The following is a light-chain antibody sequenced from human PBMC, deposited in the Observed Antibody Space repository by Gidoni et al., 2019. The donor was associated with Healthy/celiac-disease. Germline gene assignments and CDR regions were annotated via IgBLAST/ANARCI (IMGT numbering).Light chain of an antibody. CDR2: LGS. CDR3: MQALQTLPCT. Sequence: DIVMTQSPLSLPVTPGEPASISCRSSQSLLHSNGYNYLDWYLQKPGQSPQLLIYLGSNRASGVPDRFSGSGSGTDFTLKISRVEAEDVGVYYCMQALQTLPCTFXQXTKLXIK. J-gene: IGKJ2*02. CDR1: QSLLHSNGYNY. V-gene: IGKV2-28*01.